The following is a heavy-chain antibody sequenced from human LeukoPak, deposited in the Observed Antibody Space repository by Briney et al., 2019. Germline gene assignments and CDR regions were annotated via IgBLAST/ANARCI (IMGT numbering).Heavy chain of an antibody. CDR2: IYYSGST. CDR1: GGSISRYY. Sequence: PSETLSLTCTVSGGSISRYYWSWIRQPPGKGLEWIGYIYYSGSTNYNPSLKSRVTISVDTSKNQFSLKLSSVTAADTAVYYCARVRTSRYSSGWYYFDYWGQGTLVTVSS. J-gene: IGHJ4*02. D-gene: IGHD6-19*01. CDR3: ARVRTSRYSSGWYYFDY. V-gene: IGHV4-59*01.